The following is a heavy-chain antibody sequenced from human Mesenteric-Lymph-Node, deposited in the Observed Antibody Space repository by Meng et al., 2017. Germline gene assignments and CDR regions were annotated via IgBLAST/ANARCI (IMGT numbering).Heavy chain of an antibody. V-gene: IGHV4-31*03. D-gene: IGHD3-22*01. J-gene: IGHJ4*01. Sequence: QVQLQESGPGLVKPSQTLSLTCTVSGGSISSGGHSWSWIRQHPGKGLEWIAYIYYSGSTYYNPSLKSRVILSVVTSKNQFSLKLSSVTAADTAVYYCARVDSSGYFLDYWGQGTLVTVSS. CDR1: GGSISSGGHS. CDR3: ARVDSSGYFLDY. CDR2: IYYSGST.